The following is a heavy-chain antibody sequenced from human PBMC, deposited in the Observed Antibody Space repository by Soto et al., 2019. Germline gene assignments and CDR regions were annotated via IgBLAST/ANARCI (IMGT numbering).Heavy chain of an antibody. CDR2: ISGSGGST. D-gene: IGHD2-15*01. CDR1: GFTFSSYG. Sequence: GGSLRLSCAASGFTFSSYGMSWVRQAPGKGLEWVSAISGSGGSTYYADSVKGRFTISRDNSKNTLYLQMNSLRAEDTAVYYCAKADYCGGGSCRPYYYYYYMDVWGKGTTVTVS. V-gene: IGHV3-23*01. CDR3: AKADYCGGGSCRPYYYYYYMDV. J-gene: IGHJ6*03.